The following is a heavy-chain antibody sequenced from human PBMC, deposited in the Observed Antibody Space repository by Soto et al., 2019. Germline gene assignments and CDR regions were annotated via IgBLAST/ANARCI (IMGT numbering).Heavy chain of an antibody. D-gene: IGHD2-15*01. CDR1: GYTYSSNG. J-gene: IGHJ5*02. Sequence: ASVQVSCQAAGYTYSSNGRSWVRQARGQGLEWMGWISTFNGNAHYSQKFQDRVTMTTDTSTNTAYLELTSLRSDDTAIYYCVRQSGYSSGWSDHWGQGTLVTGPS. V-gene: IGHV1-18*04. CDR3: VRQSGYSSGWSDH. CDR2: ISTFNGNA.